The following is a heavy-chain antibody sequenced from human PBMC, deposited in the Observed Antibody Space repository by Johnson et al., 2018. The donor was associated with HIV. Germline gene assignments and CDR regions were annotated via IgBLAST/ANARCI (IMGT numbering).Heavy chain of an antibody. D-gene: IGHD3-10*01. Sequence: VQLVESGGGVVQPGRSLRLSCAVSGFTFSSYAMHWVRQAPGKGLEYVSAISSDGGTTYYANSVQGRFTISRDNSKNTLYLQMNSLKTEDTAVYYCTTGISWFGAITFDIWGQGTMVTVSS. V-gene: IGHV3-64*01. CDR3: TTGISWFGAITFDI. CDR1: GFTFSSYA. CDR2: ISSDGGTT. J-gene: IGHJ3*02.